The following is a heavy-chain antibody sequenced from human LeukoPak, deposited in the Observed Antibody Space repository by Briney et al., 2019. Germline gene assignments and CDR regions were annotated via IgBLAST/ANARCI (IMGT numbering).Heavy chain of an antibody. V-gene: IGHV1-69*13. Sequence: SVKVSCKASGGTFSRYAISWVRQAPGQGLEWMGGVIPMFGTANYAQKFQGKVTITADESTSTAYMGLRSLRSEDTAVYYCARGWDYDSGGRPTAYVYWGQGTLVTVSS. CDR2: VIPMFGTA. CDR3: ARGWDYDSGGRPTAYVY. J-gene: IGHJ4*02. D-gene: IGHD3-22*01. CDR1: GGTFSRYA.